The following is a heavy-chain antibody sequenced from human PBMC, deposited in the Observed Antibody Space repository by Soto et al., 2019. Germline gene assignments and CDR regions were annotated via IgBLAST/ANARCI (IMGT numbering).Heavy chain of an antibody. CDR3: ARWGDNKVFDY. CDR2: IWYDGTNK. D-gene: IGHD3-10*01. J-gene: IGHJ4*02. V-gene: IGHV3-33*01. CDR1: GFTFSSHG. Sequence: SLRLSCGASGFTFSSHGMHWVRQAPGKGLEWVAVIWYDGTNKYYADSVKGRFTISRDNSRNTVSLQMNSLRVEDTAVYYCARWGDNKVFDYWGQGTLVTVSS.